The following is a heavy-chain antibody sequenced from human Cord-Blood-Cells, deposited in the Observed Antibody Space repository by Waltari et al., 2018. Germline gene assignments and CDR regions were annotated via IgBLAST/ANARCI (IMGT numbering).Heavy chain of an antibody. CDR3: ARPNWNDYYYYGMDV. D-gene: IGHD1-20*01. V-gene: IGHV5-51*01. CDR1: GYSFTSYW. Sequence: EVQLVQSGAEVKKPGESLKISCKGSGYSFTSYWIGWVRQMPGKGLEWMGIIYPGDSDTIYRPSFQGQVTIPADKSISTAYLQWSSLKASDTAMYYCARPNWNDYYYYGMDVWGQGTTVTVSS. CDR2: IYPGDSDT. J-gene: IGHJ6*02.